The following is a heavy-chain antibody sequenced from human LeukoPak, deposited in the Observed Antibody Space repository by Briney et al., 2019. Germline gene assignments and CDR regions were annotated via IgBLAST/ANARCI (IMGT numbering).Heavy chain of an antibody. Sequence: ASVKVSCKASGYAFTSYGISWVRQAPGQGLEWMGWISAYNGNTNYAQKLQGRVTMTTDTSTSTAYMELRSLRSDDTAVYYCARASGGSSGWYRGDYWGQGTLVTVSS. CDR2: ISAYNGNT. CDR1: GYAFTSYG. D-gene: IGHD6-19*01. V-gene: IGHV1-18*01. CDR3: ARASGGSSGWYRGDY. J-gene: IGHJ4*02.